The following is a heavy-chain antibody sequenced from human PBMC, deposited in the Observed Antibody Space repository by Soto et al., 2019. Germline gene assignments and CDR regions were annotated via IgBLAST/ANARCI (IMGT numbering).Heavy chain of an antibody. D-gene: IGHD2-15*01. CDR1: GFIFSTYA. CDR3: AKDRIRSCSGSFRWGPVVFDS. V-gene: IGHV3-23*01. J-gene: IGHJ4*02. CDR2: ISARRVGT. Sequence: EVQLLESGGGLAQPGGSLRLSCAASGFIFSTYAMSWVRQAPGKGLEWGSGISARRVGTNYADSVKGRFNISRDNSQNPLQVHKNSLSAEHTVVYYSAKDRIRSCSGSFRWGPVVFDSWGQGTMVAVSS.